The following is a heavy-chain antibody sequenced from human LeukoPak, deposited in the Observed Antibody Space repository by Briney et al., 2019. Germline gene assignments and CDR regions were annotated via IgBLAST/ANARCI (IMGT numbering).Heavy chain of an antibody. D-gene: IGHD3-10*01. CDR2: INAGNGNT. Sequence: ASVKVSCKASGYTFTSYAMPWVRPAPGQRLEWMGWINAGNGNTKYSQKFQGRVTITRDTSASTAYMELSSLRSEDTAVYYCASALVRGVIIGILGYWGQGTRVTVSS. CDR3: ASALVRGVIIGILGY. V-gene: IGHV1-3*01. CDR1: GYTFTSYA. J-gene: IGHJ4*02.